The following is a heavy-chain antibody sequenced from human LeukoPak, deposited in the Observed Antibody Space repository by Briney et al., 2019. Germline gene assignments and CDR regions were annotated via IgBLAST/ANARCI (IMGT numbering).Heavy chain of an antibody. D-gene: IGHD6-13*01. CDR2: IYYSGST. V-gene: IGHV4-39*01. J-gene: IGHJ5*02. CDR1: GVSISSGSYY. Sequence: SETLSLTCTVSGVSISSGSYYWGWIRQPPGKGLEWIGSIYYSGSTYYNPSLKSRVTISVDTSKNQFSLKLSSVTAADTAVYYCASSGVGSSSWYGHPFGPPTPSWFDPWGQGTLVTVSS. CDR3: ASSGVGSSSWYGHPFGPPTPSWFDP.